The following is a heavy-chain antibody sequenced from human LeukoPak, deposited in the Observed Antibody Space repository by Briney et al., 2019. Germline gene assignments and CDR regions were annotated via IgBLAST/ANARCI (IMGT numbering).Heavy chain of an antibody. J-gene: IGHJ3*02. Sequence: PSETLSLTCAVYGGSFSGYYWSWIRQPPGKGLEWIGEINHSGSTNYNPSLKSRVTISVDTSKNQFSLKLSSVTAADTAVYYCARGYGANSSGAFDIWCQGTMVTVSS. D-gene: IGHD4-23*01. V-gene: IGHV4-34*01. CDR2: INHSGST. CDR1: GGSFSGYY. CDR3: ARGYGANSSGAFDI.